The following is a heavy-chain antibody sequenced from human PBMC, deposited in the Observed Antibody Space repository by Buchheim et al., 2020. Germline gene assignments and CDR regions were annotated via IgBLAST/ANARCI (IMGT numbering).Heavy chain of an antibody. D-gene: IGHD2-2*02. Sequence: QVQLVQSGAEVKKPGASVKVSCKASGYTFTSYGISWVRQAPGQGLEWMGIINPSGGSTSYAQKFQGRVTMTRDTSTSTVYMELSSLRSEDTAVYYCARDSEYCSSTSCYNRGWFDPWGQGTL. CDR2: INPSGGST. J-gene: IGHJ5*02. CDR1: GYTFTSYG. CDR3: ARDSEYCSSTSCYNRGWFDP. V-gene: IGHV1-46*01.